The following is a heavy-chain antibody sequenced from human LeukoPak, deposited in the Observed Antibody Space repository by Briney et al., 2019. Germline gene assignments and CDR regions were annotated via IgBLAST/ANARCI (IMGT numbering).Heavy chain of an antibody. Sequence: PGGSLRLSCAASGFTFSTFAMHWVRQGPGKGLVWVSRIYSDGSRTTYADSVRGRFTISGDNAKNTLYLQMNSLRAEDTAMYYCARSGRGGAFDIWGQGTMVTVSS. CDR1: GFTFSTFA. CDR2: IYSDGSRT. J-gene: IGHJ3*02. V-gene: IGHV3-74*01. CDR3: ARSGRGGAFDI. D-gene: IGHD1-26*01.